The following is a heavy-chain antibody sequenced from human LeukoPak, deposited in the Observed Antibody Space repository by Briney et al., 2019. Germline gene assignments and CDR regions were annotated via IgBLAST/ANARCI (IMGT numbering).Heavy chain of an antibody. D-gene: IGHD3-10*01. CDR3: ATTQRAGAFDI. Sequence: SGGSLILSCAASGFTFSSYWMSWVRQAPGKGLEWVANIKQDGSEKYYVDSVKGRFTISRDNAKNSLYLQMNSLRAEDTAVYYCATTQRAGAFDIWGQGTMVTVSS. CDR1: GFTFSSYW. J-gene: IGHJ3*02. V-gene: IGHV3-7*01. CDR2: IKQDGSEK.